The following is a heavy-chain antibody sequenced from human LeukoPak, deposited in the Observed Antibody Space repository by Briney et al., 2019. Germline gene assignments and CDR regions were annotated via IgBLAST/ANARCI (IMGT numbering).Heavy chain of an antibody. D-gene: IGHD1-26*01. J-gene: IGHJ4*02. CDR1: GYTFTSYG. V-gene: IGHV1-18*01. Sequence: ASVKVSCKASGYTFTSYGISWVRQAPGQGLEWMGWISAYNGNTNYAQKLQGRVTMTTDTSTSTAYMELRSLRSDDTAVYYCARNRDAVGATTLVDYWGQGTLVTVSS. CDR2: ISAYNGNT. CDR3: ARNRDAVGATTLVDY.